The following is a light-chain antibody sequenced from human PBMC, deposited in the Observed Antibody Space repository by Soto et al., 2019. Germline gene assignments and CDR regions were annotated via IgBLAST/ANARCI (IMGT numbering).Light chain of an antibody. Sequence: QSVLTQPASVSGSPGQSITISCTGTSSDVGGYNYVSWYQQHPGKAPKLMIYEVTNRPSGVSNRFSGSKSDNTASLTISGLQAEDEADYYCSSYTRSNTLVAFGGGTKLTVL. CDR2: EVT. V-gene: IGLV2-14*01. CDR1: SSDVGGYNY. CDR3: SSYTRSNTLVA. J-gene: IGLJ2*01.